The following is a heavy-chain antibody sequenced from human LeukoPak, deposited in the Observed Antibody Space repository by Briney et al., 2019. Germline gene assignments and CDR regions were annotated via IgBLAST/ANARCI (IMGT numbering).Heavy chain of an antibody. CDR1: GYTFTSYD. CDR2: MNPNSGNT. CDR3: TRGIDVVVNNGMDV. Sequence: ASVKVSCKASGYTFTSYDINWVRQATGQGLEWMGWMNPNSGNTGYAQKFQGRVTMTRNTSISTAYMELSSLRSEDTAVYYCTRGIDVVVNNGMDVWGQETTVTVSS. D-gene: IGHD2-2*01. J-gene: IGHJ6*02. V-gene: IGHV1-8*01.